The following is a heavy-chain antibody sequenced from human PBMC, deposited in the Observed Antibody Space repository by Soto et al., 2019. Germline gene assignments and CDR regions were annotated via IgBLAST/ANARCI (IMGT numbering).Heavy chain of an antibody. Sequence: GGSLRLSCAASGFTFSSYSMNWVRQAPGKGLEWVSYISSSSSTIYYADSVKGRFIISRDDSKNTLYLQMNSLKTEDTAVYYCTTNGWYYYGMDVWGQGTTVTVSS. J-gene: IGHJ6*02. CDR1: GFTFSSYS. V-gene: IGHV3-48*01. CDR2: ISSSSSTI. D-gene: IGHD6-19*01. CDR3: TTNGWYYYGMDV.